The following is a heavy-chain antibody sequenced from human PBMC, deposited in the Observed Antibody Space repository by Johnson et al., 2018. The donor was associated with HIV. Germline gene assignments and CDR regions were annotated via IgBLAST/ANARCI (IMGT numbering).Heavy chain of an antibody. Sequence: EVQLVESGGGVVQPGRSLRLSCAASRFTFSSYAMHWVRQAPGKGLEWVANIEQDGSEKYYVDSVKGRFTISRDNAKNSLYLQMNSLRAEDTAVYYCAKEGQELRSSSSDDAFDIWGQGTMVTVSS. J-gene: IGHJ3*02. D-gene: IGHD6-13*01. CDR1: RFTFSSYA. CDR2: IEQDGSEK. CDR3: AKEGQELRSSSSDDAFDI. V-gene: IGHV3-7*03.